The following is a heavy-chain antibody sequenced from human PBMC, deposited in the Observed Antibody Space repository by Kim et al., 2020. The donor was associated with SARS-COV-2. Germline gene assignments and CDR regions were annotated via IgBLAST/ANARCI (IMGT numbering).Heavy chain of an antibody. J-gene: IGHJ3*02. CDR2: INHSGST. V-gene: IGHV4-34*01. CDR3: ARGLFGEQQLGTGAFDI. Sequence: SETLSLTCAVYGGSFSGYYWSWIRQPPGKGLEWIGEINHSGSTNYNPSLKSRVTISVDTSKNQFSLKLSSVTAADTAVYYCARGLFGEQQLGTGAFDIWGQGTMVTVSS. D-gene: IGHD6-13*01. CDR1: GGSFSGYY.